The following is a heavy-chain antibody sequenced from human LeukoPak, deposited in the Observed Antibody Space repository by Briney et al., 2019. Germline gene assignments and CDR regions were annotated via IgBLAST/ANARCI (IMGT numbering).Heavy chain of an antibody. CDR1: GYTFTDYY. V-gene: IGHV1-2*02. D-gene: IGHD1-26*01. CDR3: VRDHASSYDY. CDR2: IGPKNGDT. J-gene: IGHJ4*02. Sequence: ASVTVSCKASGYTFTDYYIHCVRQAPGQGLEWMGWIGPKNGDTHYAQKFQGRLTMTRDTSITTAFIELSRLTSDDTAVYYCVRDHASSYDYWGQGTLVTVSS.